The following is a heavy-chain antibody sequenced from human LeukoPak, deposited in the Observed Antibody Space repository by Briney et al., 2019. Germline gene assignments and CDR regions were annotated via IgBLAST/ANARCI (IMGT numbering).Heavy chain of an antibody. V-gene: IGHV3-9*01. J-gene: IGHJ6*02. D-gene: IGHD2-2*01. CDR1: GFTFDDYA. CDR2: ISWNSGSI. Sequence: RPGGSLRLSCAASGFTFDDYAMHWVRQAPGKGLEWVSGISWNSGSIGYADSVKGRFTISRDNAKNSLYPQMNSLRAEDTALYYCAKGQYQLLPYYYYGMDVWGQGTTVTVSS. CDR3: AKGQYQLLPYYYYGMDV.